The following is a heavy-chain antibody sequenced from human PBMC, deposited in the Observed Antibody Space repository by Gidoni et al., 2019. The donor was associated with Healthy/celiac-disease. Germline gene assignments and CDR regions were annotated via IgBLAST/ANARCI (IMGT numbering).Heavy chain of an antibody. D-gene: IGHD6-13*01. CDR2: IGTAGDT. Sequence: EVQLVESGGGLVQPGGSLRLSCAASGFTFSSYDMHWVRQATGKGLEWVSAIGTAGDTYYPGSVKGRFTISRENAKNSLYLQMNSLRAGDTAVYYCARGIAAAGTEAGFMDVWGQGTTVTVSS. J-gene: IGHJ6*02. CDR1: GFTFSSYD. V-gene: IGHV3-13*01. CDR3: ARGIAAAGTEAGFMDV.